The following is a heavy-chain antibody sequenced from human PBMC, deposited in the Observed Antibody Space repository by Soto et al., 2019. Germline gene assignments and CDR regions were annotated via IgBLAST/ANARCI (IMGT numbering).Heavy chain of an antibody. Sequence: QVQLVQSGAEVKKPGSSVKVSCKASGGTFSSYAISWVRQAPGHGLEWMGGMIPIFGTANYAQKLQGRVTITAEESRSTAYMELSSLRSEDTAVYYWARHVPAACDYYRMDVWGQGTTVTVSS. CDR2: MIPIFGTA. D-gene: IGHD2-2*01. CDR3: ARHVPAACDYYRMDV. J-gene: IGHJ6*02. CDR1: GGTFSSYA. V-gene: IGHV1-69*12.